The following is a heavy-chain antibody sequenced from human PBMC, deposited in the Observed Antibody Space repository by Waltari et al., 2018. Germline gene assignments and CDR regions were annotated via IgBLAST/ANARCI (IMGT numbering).Heavy chain of an antibody. J-gene: IGHJ6*03. CDR1: GYTFTDYY. Sequence: EVQLVQSGAEVKTPGATVKISCKASGYTFTDYYMHWVQQAPGKGLEWMGRVDPEDGETIYAEKFQGRVTITADTSTDTAYMELSSLRSEDTAVYYCATVIQGYSLKYYYYYMDVWGKGTTVTVSS. V-gene: IGHV1-69-2*01. CDR2: VDPEDGET. CDR3: ATVIQGYSLKYYYYYMDV. D-gene: IGHD5-18*01.